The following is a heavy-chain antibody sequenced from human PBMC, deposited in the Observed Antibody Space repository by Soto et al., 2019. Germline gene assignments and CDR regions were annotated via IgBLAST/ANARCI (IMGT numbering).Heavy chain of an antibody. Sequence: SETLSLTCAVSGGSISSSNWWSWVRQPPGKGLEWIGEIYHSGSTNYNPSLKSRVTISVDKSKNQFSLKLSSVTAADTAVYYCARDRGFTMIARAFDYWGQGTLVTVSS. D-gene: IGHD3-22*01. CDR3: ARDRGFTMIARAFDY. V-gene: IGHV4-4*02. J-gene: IGHJ4*02. CDR2: IYHSGST. CDR1: GGSISSSNW.